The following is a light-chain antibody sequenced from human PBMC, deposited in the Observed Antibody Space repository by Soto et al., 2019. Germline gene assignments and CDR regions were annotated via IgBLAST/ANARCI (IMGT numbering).Light chain of an antibody. CDR2: EAS. V-gene: IGKV3-11*01. J-gene: IGKJ2*02. Sequence: EVVLTQSPATLSLSPGERATLSCRASQSVSNSLAWYQQRPGQAPRLLIYEASKRATGIPASFSRSGSGTDFTLTISSLESEDFAVYYCQKRSTWTWTFGQGTNLEI. CDR1: QSVSNS. CDR3: QKRSTWTWT.